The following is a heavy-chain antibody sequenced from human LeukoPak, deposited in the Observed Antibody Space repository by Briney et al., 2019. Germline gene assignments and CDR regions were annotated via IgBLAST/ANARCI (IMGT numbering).Heavy chain of an antibody. J-gene: IGHJ4*02. CDR3: ARGPMVRGNNHPYFDY. CDR2: INHSGST. CDR1: GGSFSGYY. Sequence: SEALSLTCAVYGGSFSGYYWSWIRQPPGKGLEWIGEINHSGSTNYNPSLKSRVTISVDTSKNQFSLKLSSVTAADTAVYYCARGPMVRGNNHPYFDYWGQGTLVTVSS. V-gene: IGHV4-34*01. D-gene: IGHD3-10*01.